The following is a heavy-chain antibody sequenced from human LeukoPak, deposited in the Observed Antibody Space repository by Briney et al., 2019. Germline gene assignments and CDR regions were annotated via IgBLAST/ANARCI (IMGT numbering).Heavy chain of an antibody. CDR2: IYYSGST. V-gene: IGHV4-39*01. D-gene: IGHD3-10*01. CDR3: ASITMVRGVTEGDY. J-gene: IGHJ4*02. CDR1: GGSISSSSYY. Sequence: ETLSLTCTVSGGSISSSSYYWGWIRQPPGKGLEWIGSIYYSGSTYYNPSLKSRVTISVDTSKNQFSLKLSSVTAADTAVYYCASITMVRGVTEGDYWGQGTLVTVSS.